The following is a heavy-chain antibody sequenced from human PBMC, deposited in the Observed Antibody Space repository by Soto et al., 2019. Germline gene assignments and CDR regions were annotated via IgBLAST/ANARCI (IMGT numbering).Heavy chain of an antibody. D-gene: IGHD2-2*01. CDR1: GFCISRYS. Sequence: WGLMTVACAAAGFCISRYSMSRDRKAPGKGLEWVSAISGSGGSTYYADSVKGRFTISRDNSKNTLYLQMNSLRAEDTAVYYCAKEKISTSCCNWFDPWGQGTLVTVSS. V-gene: IGHV3-23*01. CDR2: ISGSGGST. CDR3: AKEKISTSCCNWFDP. J-gene: IGHJ5*02.